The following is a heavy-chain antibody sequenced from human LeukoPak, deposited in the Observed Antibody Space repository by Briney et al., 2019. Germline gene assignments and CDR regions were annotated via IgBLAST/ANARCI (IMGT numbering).Heavy chain of an antibody. CDR3: ARVLLPLYGMDV. CDR2: ILYDGSKN. J-gene: IGHJ6*02. D-gene: IGHD3-22*01. CDR1: VITFSSYG. V-gene: IGHV3-30*03. Sequence: GGSLRLSCAASVITFSSYGMTWVRQAPGKGLEWVAIILYDGSKNCYVESVKGRFTISRDKSKNTLYLQMNSLRAEDTAVYYCARVLLPLYGMDVWGQGTTVTVSS.